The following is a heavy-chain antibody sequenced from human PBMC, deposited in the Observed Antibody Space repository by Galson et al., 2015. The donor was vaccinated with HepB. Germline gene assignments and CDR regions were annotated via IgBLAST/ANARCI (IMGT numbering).Heavy chain of an antibody. CDR2: IVVGSGNT. D-gene: IGHD3-22*01. V-gene: IGHV1-58*02. CDR3: AADTYYYDSSGYYEFYYYGMDV. Sequence: VKVSCKASGFTFTSSAMQWVRQARGQRLEWIGWIVVGSGNTNYAQKFQERVTITRDMSTSTAYMELSSLRSEDTAVYYCAADTYYYDSSGYYEFYYYGMDVWGQGTTVTVSS. J-gene: IGHJ6*02. CDR1: GFTFTSSA.